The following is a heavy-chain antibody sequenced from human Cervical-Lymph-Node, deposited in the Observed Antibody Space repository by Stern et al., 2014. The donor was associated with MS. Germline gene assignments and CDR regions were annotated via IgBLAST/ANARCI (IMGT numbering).Heavy chain of an antibody. CDR2: INSYSHT. CDR1: GYTFTSYG. V-gene: IGHV1-18*01. J-gene: IGHJ5*02. D-gene: IGHD3-16*01. Sequence: QVQLVQSGGEVKKPGASVKVSCKASGYTFTSYGISWVRQAPGQGLEWMGWINSYSHTKYALTLQGRVTMTTDTSTTPAYMELRSLRSXDTAMYYCATADDXXXXWAWGQGTLVTV. CDR3: ATADDXXXXWA.